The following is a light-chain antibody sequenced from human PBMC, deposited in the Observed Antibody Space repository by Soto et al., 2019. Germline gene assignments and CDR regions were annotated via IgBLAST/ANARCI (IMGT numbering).Light chain of an antibody. CDR3: QQYNSYSYT. CDR1: QTIRPW. Sequence: DIQMTQSPSTLSASVGDRVTLTCRASQTIRPWLAWYQQKPGKAPKLLIYGASSLQTGVPSRFSGSGSGTEFTLTISSLQPDDFATYYCQQYNSYSYTFGQGTKLEI. V-gene: IGKV1-5*01. CDR2: GAS. J-gene: IGKJ2*01.